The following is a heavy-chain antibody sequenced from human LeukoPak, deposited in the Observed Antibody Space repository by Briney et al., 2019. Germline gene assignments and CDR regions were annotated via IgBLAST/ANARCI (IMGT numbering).Heavy chain of an antibody. Sequence: GGSLRLSCAASGFTFSSYWMSWVRQAPGKGLEWVANIKQDGSEKYYVDSVKGRFTISRDNAKNSLYLQMNSLRAEDTAVYYCARSRPYSSSSVDTFDYWGQGTLVTVSS. D-gene: IGHD6-6*01. CDR3: ARSRPYSSSSVDTFDY. V-gene: IGHV3-7*01. CDR2: IKQDGSEK. J-gene: IGHJ4*02. CDR1: GFTFSSYW.